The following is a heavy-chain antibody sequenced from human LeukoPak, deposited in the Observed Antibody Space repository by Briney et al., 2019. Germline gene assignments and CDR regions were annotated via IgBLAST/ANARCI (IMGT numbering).Heavy chain of an antibody. CDR2: IYSGGST. Sequence: GGSLRLSCAASGFTVSNNYMTWVRQAPGKGLEWVSVIYSGGSTKYADSVKGRFTISRDNSKNTLHLQMNSLRAEDTAMYNCARDRFYGDCWGQGTLVTVSS. CDR1: GFTVSNNY. D-gene: IGHD3-16*01. CDR3: ARDRFYGDC. V-gene: IGHV3-53*01. J-gene: IGHJ4*02.